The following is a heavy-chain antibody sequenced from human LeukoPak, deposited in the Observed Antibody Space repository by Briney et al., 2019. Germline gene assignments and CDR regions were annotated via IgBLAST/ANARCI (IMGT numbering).Heavy chain of an antibody. Sequence: SETLSLTCTVSGVSISSSNSYWGWIRQPPGKGLEWIGSIYYSGNTYYNASLKSQVSISIDTSKNQFSLRLTSVTAADTAVYYCARQSYYYDSSGYYRSYWYFDLWGRGTLVTVSS. J-gene: IGHJ2*01. D-gene: IGHD3-22*01. CDR1: GVSISSSNSY. V-gene: IGHV4-39*01. CDR3: ARQSYYYDSSGYYRSYWYFDL. CDR2: IYYSGNT.